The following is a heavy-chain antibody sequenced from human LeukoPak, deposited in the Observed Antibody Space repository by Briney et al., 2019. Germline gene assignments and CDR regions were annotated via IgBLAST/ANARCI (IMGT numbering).Heavy chain of an antibody. CDR2: TNSDGSVT. J-gene: IGHJ4*02. D-gene: IGHD3-10*01. CDR3: AKEGGYYGSGIVWALDY. Sequence: GGSLRPSCAVSGFTFSGHWMFWVRQVPGKGLEWVSSTNSDGSVTGYTDSVKGRFTISRDNSKNTLYLQMNSLRAEDTAVYYCAKEGGYYGSGIVWALDYWGQGTLVTVSS. CDR1: GFTFSGHW. V-gene: IGHV3-74*01.